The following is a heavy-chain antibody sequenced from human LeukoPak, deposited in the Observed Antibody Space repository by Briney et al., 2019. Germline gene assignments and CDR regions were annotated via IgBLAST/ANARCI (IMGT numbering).Heavy chain of an antibody. V-gene: IGHV4-59*01. D-gene: IGHD5-24*01. J-gene: IGHJ4*02. CDR1: GVSISSYH. Sequence: SETLSLTCTVSGVSISSYHWTWIRQPPGEGLEWIGHIYNSGSTNYNPSLRGRVTISLDTSKNQVSLKLSSVTAADTAMYYCARKDGDGWGQGILVTVSS. CDR3: ARKDGDG. CDR2: IYNSGST.